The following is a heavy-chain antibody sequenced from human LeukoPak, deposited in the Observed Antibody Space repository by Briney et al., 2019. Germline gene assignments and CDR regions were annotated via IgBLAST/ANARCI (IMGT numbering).Heavy chain of an antibody. CDR1: GFTFSSYS. V-gene: IGHV3-21*01. Sequence: GGSLRLSCAASGFTFSSYSMSWVRQAPGKGLEWVSSISSSSSYIYYADSVKGRFTISRDNAKNSLYLQMNSLRAEDTAVYYCARDPAGYSSGWSGFGDCWGQGTLVTVSS. CDR3: ARDPAGYSSGWSGFGDC. CDR2: ISSSSSYI. D-gene: IGHD6-19*01. J-gene: IGHJ4*01.